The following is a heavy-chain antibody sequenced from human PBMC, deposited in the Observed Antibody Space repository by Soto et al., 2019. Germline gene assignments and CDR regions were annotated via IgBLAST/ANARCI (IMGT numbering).Heavy chain of an antibody. CDR3: VRERTIFGVAPGGGVDV. J-gene: IGHJ6*02. CDR1: GGSIRTSDYT. Sequence: QLQLQESGSGLIKPSQTLSLTCAVSGGSIRTSDYTWSWIRQPPGRGREWIGSVYHSGATHYMPSLKNRLTMSLDKSKNQFSLDLTSVTAADTAVYYCVRERTIFGVAPGGGVDVWGQGTTVTVSS. CDR2: VYHSGAT. D-gene: IGHD3-3*01. V-gene: IGHV4-30-2*01.